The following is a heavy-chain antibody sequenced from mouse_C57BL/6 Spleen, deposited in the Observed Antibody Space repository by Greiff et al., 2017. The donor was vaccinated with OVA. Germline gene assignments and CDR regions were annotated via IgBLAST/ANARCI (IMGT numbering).Heavy chain of an antibody. J-gene: IGHJ1*03. D-gene: IGHD1-1*01. V-gene: IGHV1-54*01. Sequence: QVQLQQSGAELVRPGTSVKVSCKASGYAFTNYLIEWVKQRPGQGLEWIGVINPGSGGTNYNEKFKGKATLTADKSSSTAYMQLSSLTSEDSAVYFCARSPIYGSSRGYFDVWGTGTTVTVSS. CDR3: ARSPIYGSSRGYFDV. CDR1: GYAFTNYL. CDR2: INPGSGGT.